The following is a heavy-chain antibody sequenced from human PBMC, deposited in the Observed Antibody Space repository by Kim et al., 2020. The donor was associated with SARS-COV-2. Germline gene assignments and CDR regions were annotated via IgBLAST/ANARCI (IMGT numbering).Heavy chain of an antibody. D-gene: IGHD2-21*01. CDR3: TTILHCGGDCYLFDY. CDR1: GFTFSNAW. J-gene: IGHJ4*02. CDR2: IKSKTDGGTT. Sequence: GGSLRLSCAASGFTFSNAWMSWVRQAPGKGLEWVGRIKSKTDGGTTDYAAPVKGRFTISRDDSKNTLYLQMNSLKTEDTAVYYCTTILHCGGDCYLFDYWGQGTLVTVSS. V-gene: IGHV3-15*01.